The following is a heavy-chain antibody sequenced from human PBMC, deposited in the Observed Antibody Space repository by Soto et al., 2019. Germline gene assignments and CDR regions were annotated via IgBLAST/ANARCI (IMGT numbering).Heavy chain of an antibody. Sequence: QVQLQESGPGLVKPSETLSLSCTVSGGSISSYYWSWIRQPPGKGLECIGYIYYSGSTNYNPSLKSRVTISVDTSQNQFSLSLSSVSAADTAIYFCARARHWLSSYYFDYWGQGILVTVSS. CDR1: GGSISSYY. J-gene: IGHJ4*02. V-gene: IGHV4-59*01. D-gene: IGHD6-19*01. CDR3: ARARHWLSSYYFDY. CDR2: IYYSGST.